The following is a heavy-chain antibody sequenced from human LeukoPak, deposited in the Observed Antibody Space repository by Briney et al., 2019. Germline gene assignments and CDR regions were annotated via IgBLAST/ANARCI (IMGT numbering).Heavy chain of an antibody. V-gene: IGHV1-69*13. J-gene: IGHJ4*02. CDR2: IIPMFRTT. CDR3: ARSSDFHFRGSSLY. Sequence: GASVKVSCKASGGTFSTFSSYGISWVRQAPGQGLEWMGGIIPMFRTTDYTQKFQGRVTITADESTSTAYMELSSLRSEDMAIYYCARSSDFHFRGSSLYWGQGTLVTVSS. D-gene: IGHD3-16*01. CDR1: GGTFSTFSSYG.